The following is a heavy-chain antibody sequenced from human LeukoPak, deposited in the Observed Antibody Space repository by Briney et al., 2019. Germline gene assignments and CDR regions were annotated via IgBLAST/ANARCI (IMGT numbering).Heavy chain of an antibody. Sequence: GASVKVSCKASGYTFTGYYMHWVRQAPGQGLEWMGWINPNSGGTNYAQKFQGRVTMTRDTSISTAYMELSRLRSDDTAVYYCARTTRQYYYDSSGYYYVFDYWGQGTLVTVSS. J-gene: IGHJ4*02. V-gene: IGHV1-2*02. D-gene: IGHD3-22*01. CDR2: INPNSGGT. CDR1: GYTFTGYY. CDR3: ARTTRQYYYDSSGYYYVFDY.